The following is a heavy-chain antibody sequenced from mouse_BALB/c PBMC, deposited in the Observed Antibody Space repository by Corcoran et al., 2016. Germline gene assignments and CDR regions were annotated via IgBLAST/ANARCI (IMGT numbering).Heavy chain of an antibody. CDR1: GYSFTGYY. J-gene: IGHJ3*01. CDR2: INPYNGAT. D-gene: IGHD2-1*01. V-gene: IGHV1-26*01. Sequence: EVQLQQSGPELVKPGASVKISCKASGYSFTGYYMHWVKQSHVKSLEWIGRINPYNGATSYNQNFKDKASLTVDKSSSTAYMELHSLTSEDSAVYYCARSGGNSAWFAYWGQGTLVTGSA. CDR3: ARSGGNSAWFAY.